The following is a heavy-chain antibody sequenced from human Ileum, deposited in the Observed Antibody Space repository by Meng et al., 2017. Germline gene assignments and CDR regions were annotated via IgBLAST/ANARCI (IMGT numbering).Heavy chain of an antibody. CDR3: GRAPDY. CDR2: MYYSGST. V-gene: IGHV4-39*07. Sequence: QLQLQESGPGLGKPSETLSLTCSVSAGFISSNNYYWGWIRQPPGKGLEWIGSMYYSGSTYYNPSLKNRVTISRDLSKNQLYLNLYFVTAADTAVYYCGRAPDYWGQGTLVTVSS. J-gene: IGHJ4*02. CDR1: AGFISSNNYY.